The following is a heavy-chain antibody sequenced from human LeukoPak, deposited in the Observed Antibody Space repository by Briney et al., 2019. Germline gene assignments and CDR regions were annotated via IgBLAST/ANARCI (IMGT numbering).Heavy chain of an antibody. Sequence: SGGSLRLSCAASKFTFSSFAMSWARQAPGKGVEWVSGISATGDSTYYTDSVKGRFTISRDNSKNTLYLQMYSLRAEDTAVYYCANGNGQRFLEWLHEVHFDYWGQGTLVTVSS. D-gene: IGHD3-3*01. CDR2: ISATGDST. J-gene: IGHJ4*02. CDR1: KFTFSSFA. CDR3: ANGNGQRFLEWLHEVHFDY. V-gene: IGHV3-23*01.